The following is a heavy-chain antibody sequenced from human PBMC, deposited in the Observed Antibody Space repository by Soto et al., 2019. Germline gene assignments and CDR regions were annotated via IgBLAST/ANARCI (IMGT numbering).Heavy chain of an antibody. J-gene: IGHJ4*02. Sequence: EVQLLESGGGLVQPGGSLRISCAASGFTFSSYAMSWVRQAPGKGLECLSTISGSGGSAYYADSVKGRFTITRDNAKNSLYLEMNSLRAEDTAVYYCARESEDLTSNFDYWGQGTLVTVSS. CDR3: ARESEDLTSNFDY. CDR1: GFTFSSYA. CDR2: ISGSGGSA. V-gene: IGHV3-23*01.